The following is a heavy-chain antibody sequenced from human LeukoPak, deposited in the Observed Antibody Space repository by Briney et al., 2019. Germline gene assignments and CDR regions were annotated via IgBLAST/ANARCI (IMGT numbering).Heavy chain of an antibody. CDR3: ARVPGIAAAGTTGDAFDI. J-gene: IGHJ3*02. CDR1: GYTFTGYY. V-gene: IGHV1-2*02. D-gene: IGHD6-13*01. Sequence: ASVKVSCKASGYTFTGYYMHWVRQAPGQGLEWMGWINPNSGGTNYAQKFQGRVTMTRDTSISTAYKELSRLRSGDTAVYYCARVPGIAAAGTTGDAFDIWGQGTMVTVSS. CDR2: INPNSGGT.